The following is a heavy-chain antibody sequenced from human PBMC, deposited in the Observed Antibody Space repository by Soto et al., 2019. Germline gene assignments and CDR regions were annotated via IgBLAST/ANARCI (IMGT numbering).Heavy chain of an antibody. J-gene: IGHJ4*02. CDR1: GFIFSTSN. D-gene: IGHD3-22*01. Sequence: PGGSLRLSCATSGFIFSTSNMTWVRQAPGKGLEYVPSISYNGIYKFYAEPAKGRFTISRDNAKNSLYLQMNSLTAEDTAVYYCARKSNSDMSGYDYFDFWGRGTLVTSPQ. CDR2: ISYNGIYK. V-gene: IGHV3-21*06. CDR3: ARKSNSDMSGYDYFDF.